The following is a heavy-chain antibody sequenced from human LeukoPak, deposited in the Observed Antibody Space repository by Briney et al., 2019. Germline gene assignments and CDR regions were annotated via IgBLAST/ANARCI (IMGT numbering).Heavy chain of an antibody. Sequence: ASVTVSCKASGYTFTSCDINWVRQATGQGLEWVGWRNPNSGNTGYGQSFQGRITMTRDISIGTAYMELSNLTSEDTAIYYCTRGSSGRRDNWGQGTLVTVSA. V-gene: IGHV1-8*01. CDR2: RNPNSGNT. D-gene: IGHD6-19*01. CDR1: GYTFTSCD. CDR3: TRGSSGRRDN. J-gene: IGHJ4*02.